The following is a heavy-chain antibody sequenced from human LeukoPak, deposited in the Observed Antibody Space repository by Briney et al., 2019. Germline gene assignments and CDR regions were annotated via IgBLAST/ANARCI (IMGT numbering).Heavy chain of an antibody. Sequence: SETLSLTCTVSGGSISRYYWSWIRQPPGKVLEWIGYIYYSGSTNYNPSLKSRVTISVDTSKNQFSLKLSSVTAADTAVYYCARWADSSGGPNTKNQGYYFDYWGQGTLVTVSS. CDR1: GGSISRYY. V-gene: IGHV4-59*01. CDR2: IYYSGST. J-gene: IGHJ4*02. CDR3: ARWADSSGGPNTKNQGYYFDY. D-gene: IGHD6-19*01.